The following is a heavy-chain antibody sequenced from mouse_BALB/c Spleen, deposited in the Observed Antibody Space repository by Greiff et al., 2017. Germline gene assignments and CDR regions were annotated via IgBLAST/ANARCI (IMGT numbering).Heavy chain of an antibody. V-gene: IGHV14-3*02. Sequence: VQLKQSGAELVKPGASVKLSCTASGFNIKDTYMRWVKQRPEQGLEWIGRIDPANGNTKYDPKFQGKATITADTSSNTAYLQLSSLTSEDTAVYYCATFYYRYDVAWFAYWGQGTLVTVSA. CDR3: ATFYYRYDVAWFAY. J-gene: IGHJ3*01. D-gene: IGHD2-14*01. CDR1: GFNIKDTY. CDR2: IDPANGNT.